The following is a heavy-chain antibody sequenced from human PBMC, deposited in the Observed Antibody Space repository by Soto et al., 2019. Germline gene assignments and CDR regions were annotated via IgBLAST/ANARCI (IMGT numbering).Heavy chain of an antibody. CDR1: GFTFSSYG. CDR3: AREGITANYYDSSSYVFLGAFDI. CDR2: IWYDGSNK. J-gene: IGHJ3*02. D-gene: IGHD3-22*01. Sequence: QVQLVESGGGVVQPGRSLRLSCAASGFTFSSYGMHWVRQAPGKGLEWVAVIWYDGSNKYYADSVKGRFTISRDNSKNTLYLQMNSLRAEDTAVYYCAREGITANYYDSSSYVFLGAFDIWGQGTMVTVSS. V-gene: IGHV3-33*01.